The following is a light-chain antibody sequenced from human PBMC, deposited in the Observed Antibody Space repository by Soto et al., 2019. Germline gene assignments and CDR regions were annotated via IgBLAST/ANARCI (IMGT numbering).Light chain of an antibody. V-gene: IGLV1-44*01. CDR1: SSNIGSNT. Sequence: QSVLTQPPSASGTPGQRVTISCSGSSSNIGSNTVHWYQQRPGTAPKLLIYSNNQRPSGVPDRFSGSKSGTSASLAISGLQSEDEADYYCAAWDDSLKGVVFGGGTKLTVL. CDR2: SNN. CDR3: AAWDDSLKGVV. J-gene: IGLJ2*01.